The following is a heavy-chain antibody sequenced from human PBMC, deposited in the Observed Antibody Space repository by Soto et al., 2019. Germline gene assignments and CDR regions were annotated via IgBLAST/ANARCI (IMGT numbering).Heavy chain of an antibody. CDR3: ARAPVVTPDDIRPNWYFDL. J-gene: IGHJ2*01. V-gene: IGHV4-30-4*01. D-gene: IGHD2-21*02. CDR2: IYYSGST. Sequence: QVQLQESGPGLVKPSQTLSLTCTVSGGSISSGDYYWSWIRQPPGKGLEWIGYIYYSGSTYYNPSLKSRVTISVDPSKNQFSLKLSSVTAADTAVYYCARAPVVTPDDIRPNWYFDLWGRGTLVTVSS. CDR1: GGSISSGDYY.